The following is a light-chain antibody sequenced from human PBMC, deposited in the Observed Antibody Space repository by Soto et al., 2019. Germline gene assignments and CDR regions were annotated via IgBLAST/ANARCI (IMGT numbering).Light chain of an antibody. CDR2: KAS. CDR3: QQYSDLSWT. V-gene: IGKV1-5*03. Sequence: DIQMTQSPSTLSASVGDRVTITCRASQSISDWLSWYQQRPGKAPKLLIYKASTLESGVPSRFSGSGSGTEFSLPINSLQPDDFATYYCQQYSDLSWTFGQGTKEEF. CDR1: QSISDW. J-gene: IGKJ1*01.